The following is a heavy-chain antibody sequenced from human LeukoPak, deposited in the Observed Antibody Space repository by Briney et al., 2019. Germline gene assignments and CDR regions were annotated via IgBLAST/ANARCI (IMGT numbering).Heavy chain of an antibody. CDR2: ISYDGSNK. D-gene: IGHD6-13*01. Sequence: PGGSLRLSCAASGFTFSSYGMHWVRQAPGKGLEWVAVISYDGSNKYYADSVKGRFTISRDNSKNTLYLQMNSLRAEDTAVYYRAKDHSSSLDYWGQGTLVTVSS. CDR3: AKDHSSSLDY. V-gene: IGHV3-30*18. CDR1: GFTFSSYG. J-gene: IGHJ4*02.